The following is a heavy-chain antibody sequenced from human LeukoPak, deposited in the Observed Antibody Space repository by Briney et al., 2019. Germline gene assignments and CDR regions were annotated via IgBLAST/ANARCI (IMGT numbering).Heavy chain of an antibody. J-gene: IGHJ4*02. Sequence: SETLSLTCAVSGFSISSSYYWGWIRQPPGKGLEWIGSIYHSGSTYYNPSLKSRVTISLDTSENQFSLNLSSVTAADTAVYYCARDRMNIAVAGKFDYWGQGTLVTVSS. CDR1: GFSISSSYY. CDR3: ARDRMNIAVAGKFDY. D-gene: IGHD6-19*01. V-gene: IGHV4-38-2*02. CDR2: IYHSGST.